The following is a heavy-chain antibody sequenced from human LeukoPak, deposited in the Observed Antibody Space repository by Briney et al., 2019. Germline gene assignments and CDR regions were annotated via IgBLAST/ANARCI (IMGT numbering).Heavy chain of an antibody. V-gene: IGHV1-24*01. Sequence: GASVKVSCKVSGNTLTDLSMHWVRQAPGKGLEWMGGFDPEDGETIYAQKFQGRVTMTEDTSTDTVYMDLSSLRSEDTAVYYCATVGVRYDYYDSTGYVLFDYWGQGTLVTVSS. CDR3: ATVGVRYDYYDSTGYVLFDY. CDR2: FDPEDGET. J-gene: IGHJ4*02. CDR1: GNTLTDLS. D-gene: IGHD3-22*01.